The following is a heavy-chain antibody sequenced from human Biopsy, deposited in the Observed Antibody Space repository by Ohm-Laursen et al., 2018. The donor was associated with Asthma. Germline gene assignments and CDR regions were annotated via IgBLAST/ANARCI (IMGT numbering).Heavy chain of an antibody. Sequence: SLRLSCAASGFSFSYYWMTWVRQGPGKGLEGVDNIKKDGNEKSYADSARGRFTISRDDATNSLYLQMNSLRSGDTAVYYCERVPAGFWTGYVASPDHWGQGTLVAVSS. CDR1: GFSFSYYW. CDR3: ERVPAGFWTGYVASPDH. J-gene: IGHJ4*02. D-gene: IGHD3/OR15-3a*01. CDR2: IKKDGNEK. V-gene: IGHV3-7*01.